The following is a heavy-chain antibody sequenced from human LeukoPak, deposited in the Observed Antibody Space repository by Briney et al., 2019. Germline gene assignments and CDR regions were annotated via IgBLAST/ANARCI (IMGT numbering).Heavy chain of an antibody. CDR2: ISGSGVST. CDR1: GFTFSSYA. Sequence: GGSLRLSCAASGFTFSSYAMSWVRQAPGKGLEWVSAISGSGVSTYYAYSVKGRFTISRDNSKNTLYLQMNSLKDEDTAVYYCAKGLYSSGWSDFDYWGQGTLVTVSS. CDR3: AKGLYSSGWSDFDY. J-gene: IGHJ4*02. D-gene: IGHD6-19*01. V-gene: IGHV3-23*01.